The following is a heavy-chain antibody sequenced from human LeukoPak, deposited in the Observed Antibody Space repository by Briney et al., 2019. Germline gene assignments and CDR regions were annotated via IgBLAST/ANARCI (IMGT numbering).Heavy chain of an antibody. CDR1: GGSISSSGYY. CDR3: ARGSDYYDSSGLGY. Sequence: PSETLSLTCTVPGGSISSSGYYWGWIRQPPGKGLEWIGSIHYSGSTYYNPSLNSRVTISIDTSKNQFSLKLSFVTAADTAVYYCARGSDYYDSSGLGYWGQGTLVTVSS. CDR2: IHYSGST. V-gene: IGHV4-39*07. J-gene: IGHJ4*02. D-gene: IGHD3-22*01.